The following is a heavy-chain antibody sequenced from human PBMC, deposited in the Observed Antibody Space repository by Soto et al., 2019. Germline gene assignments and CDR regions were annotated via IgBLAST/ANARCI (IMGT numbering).Heavy chain of an antibody. V-gene: IGHV1-18*04. CDR3: ARDQAIVVVPAAHPYYYYYGMDV. J-gene: IGHJ6*02. Sequence: ASEEVSCKASGYTFTSYGISWVRQAAGRGREGRGWISAYNGNTNYAQKLQGRVTMTTDTSTSTAYMELRSLRSDDTAVYYCARDQAIVVVPAAHPYYYYYGMDVWGQGTTVTVSS. D-gene: IGHD2-2*01. CDR2: ISAYNGNT. CDR1: GYTFTSYG.